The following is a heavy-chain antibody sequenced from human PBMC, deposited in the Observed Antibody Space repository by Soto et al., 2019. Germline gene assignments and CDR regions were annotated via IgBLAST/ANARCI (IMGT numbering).Heavy chain of an antibody. V-gene: IGHV4-34*01. CDR3: ASSGSYWYYYYGMDV. Sequence: SETLSLTCAVYGGSFSGYYWSWIRQPPGKGLEWIGEINHSGSTNYNPSPKSRVTISVDTSKNQSSLKLSSVTAADTAVYYCASSGSYWYYYYGMDVWGQGTTVTGSS. D-gene: IGHD1-26*01. CDR1: GGSFSGYY. CDR2: INHSGST. J-gene: IGHJ6*02.